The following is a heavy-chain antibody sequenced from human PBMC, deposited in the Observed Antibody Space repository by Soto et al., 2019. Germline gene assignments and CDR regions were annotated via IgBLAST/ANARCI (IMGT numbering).Heavy chain of an antibody. CDR1: GFSLSTSRVG. D-gene: IGHD3-16*01. Sequence: QITLKESGPTLVNPTQPLTLTCSFSGFSLSTSRVGVAWIRQPPGKALERLAIIYWDDDRRYSPCLKPRLAITKDTSKNQVVLTMTNLCPGDTATYYGAHIRSTWGGVSALDAFDIWGQGSMVTVSS. CDR3: AHIRSTWGGVSALDAFDI. J-gene: IGHJ3*02. CDR2: IYWDDDR. V-gene: IGHV2-5*02.